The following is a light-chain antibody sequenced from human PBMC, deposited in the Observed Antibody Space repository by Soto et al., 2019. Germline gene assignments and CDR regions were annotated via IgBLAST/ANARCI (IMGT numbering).Light chain of an antibody. CDR1: SSNIGSNT. J-gene: IGLJ3*02. CDR3: ASWDVSLNAGV. CDR2: SNN. V-gene: IGLV1-44*01. Sequence: QSVLTQPPSASGTPGQRVTISCSGSSSNIGSNTVNWYQQLPGTAPKLLIYSNNQRPSGVPDRFSGSKSGTSASLAISGLQSEDEADYYCASWDVSLNAGVFGGGTKLTVL.